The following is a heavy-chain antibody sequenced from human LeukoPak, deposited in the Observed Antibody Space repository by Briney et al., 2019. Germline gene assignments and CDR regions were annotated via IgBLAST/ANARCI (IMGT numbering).Heavy chain of an antibody. V-gene: IGHV4-4*07. Sequence: KTSETLFLTCTVSGGSISSYYWSWIRQPAGKGLEWIGRIYTSGSTNYNPSLKSRVTMSVDTSKNQFSLKLSSVTAADTAVYYCARGHYDSSGYYWGARAYNWFDPWGQGTLVTVSS. CDR3: ARGHYDSSGYYWGARAYNWFDP. CDR1: GGSISSYY. CDR2: IYTSGST. D-gene: IGHD3-22*01. J-gene: IGHJ5*02.